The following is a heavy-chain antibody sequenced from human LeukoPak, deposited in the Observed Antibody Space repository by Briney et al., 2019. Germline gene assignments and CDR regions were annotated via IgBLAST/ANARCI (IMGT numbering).Heavy chain of an antibody. CDR2: INAGNGHT. V-gene: IGHV1-3*01. CDR3: ARVGYDFRSGYHYWPYFDY. D-gene: IGHD3-3*01. J-gene: IGHJ4*02. Sequence: ASVKVSCEASGYTFSNYAIHWVRQAPGQRFEWMGWINAGNGHTKYSQKFQGRVTITRDTSASTAYMELSSLRSEDTAVYYCARVGYDFRSGYHYWPYFDYWGQGTLVTVSS. CDR1: GYTFSNYA.